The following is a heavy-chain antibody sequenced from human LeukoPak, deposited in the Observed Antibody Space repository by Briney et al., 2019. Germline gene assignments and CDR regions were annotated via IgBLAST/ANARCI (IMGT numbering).Heavy chain of an antibody. CDR1: GFTFSDYY. CDR3: AKGDSSSWYAN. CDR2: ISYDGSNQ. Sequence: GGSLRLSCAASGFTFSDYYMSWIRQAPGKGLEWMALISYDGSNQYYADSLKGRFTISRDNSKNTLYLQMNNLGAEDTAVYYCAKGDSSSWYANWGQGTLVTVSS. J-gene: IGHJ1*01. D-gene: IGHD6-13*01. V-gene: IGHV3-30*18.